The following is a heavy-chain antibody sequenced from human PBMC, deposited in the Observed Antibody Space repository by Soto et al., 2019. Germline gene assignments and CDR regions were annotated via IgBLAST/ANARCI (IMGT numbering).Heavy chain of an antibody. V-gene: IGHV3-23*01. Sequence: VSLRLSCAASGFTFSSYAMSWVRQAPGKGLEWVSAISGSGGSTYYADSVKGRFTISRDNSKNTLYLQMNSLRAEDTAVYYCAKYPKLHPSAAAPDYWGQGTLVTVSS. CDR2: ISGSGGST. J-gene: IGHJ4*02. D-gene: IGHD6-13*01. CDR3: AKYPKLHPSAAAPDY. CDR1: GFTFSSYA.